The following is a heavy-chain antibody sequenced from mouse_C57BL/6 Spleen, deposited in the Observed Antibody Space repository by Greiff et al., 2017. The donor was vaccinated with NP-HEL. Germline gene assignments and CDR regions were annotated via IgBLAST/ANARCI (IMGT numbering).Heavy chain of an antibody. CDR2: IDPNSGGT. CDR3: ARRDGSYGDYAMDY. CDR1: GYTFTSYW. Sequence: QVQLQQPGAELVKPGASVKLSCKASGYTFTSYWMHWVKQRPGRGLEWIGRIDPNSGGTKYNEKFKSKATLTVDKPSSTAYMQLSSLTSEDSAVYYCARRDGSYGDYAMDYWGQGTSVTVSS. V-gene: IGHV1-72*01. J-gene: IGHJ4*01. D-gene: IGHD2-3*01.